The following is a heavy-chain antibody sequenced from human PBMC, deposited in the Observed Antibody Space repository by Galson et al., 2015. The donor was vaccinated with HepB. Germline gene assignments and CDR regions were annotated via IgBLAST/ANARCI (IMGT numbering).Heavy chain of an antibody. J-gene: IGHJ5*02. Sequence: SVKVSCKASGYTFTSYAMHWVRQAPGQRLEWMGWINAGNGNTKYSQKFQGRVTITRDTSASTAYMELSSLRSEDTAVYYCARDRRSSGWDYNWFDPWGQGTLVTVSS. CDR3: ARDRRSSGWDYNWFDP. CDR2: INAGNGNT. CDR1: GYTFTSYA. D-gene: IGHD6-19*01. V-gene: IGHV1-3*01.